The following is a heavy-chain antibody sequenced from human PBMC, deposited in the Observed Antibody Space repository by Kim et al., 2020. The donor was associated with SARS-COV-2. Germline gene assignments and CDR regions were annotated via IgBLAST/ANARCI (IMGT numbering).Heavy chain of an antibody. V-gene: IGHV3-43*02. Sequence: GGSLRLSCAASGFTFDDYAMHWVRQAPGKGLEWVSLISGDGGSTYYADSVKGRFTISRDNSKNSLYLQMNSLRTEDTALYYCAKDYRQLGRSAYYYYGMDVWGQGTTVTVSS. D-gene: IGHD6-13*01. J-gene: IGHJ6*02. CDR3: AKDYRQLGRSAYYYYGMDV. CDR1: GFTFDDYA. CDR2: ISGDGGST.